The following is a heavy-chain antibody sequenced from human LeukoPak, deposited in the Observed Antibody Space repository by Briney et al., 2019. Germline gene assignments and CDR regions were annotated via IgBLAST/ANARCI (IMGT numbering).Heavy chain of an antibody. J-gene: IGHJ4*02. CDR2: IIPIFGTA. V-gene: IGHV1-69*13. Sequence: SVKVSCKASGGTFSSYAISWVRQAPGQGLEWMGGIIPIFGTANYAQKFQGRVTITADESTSTAYMELSSLRSEDTAVYYCARDRGYYGSGSPRYYFDYWGQGTLVTVSS. CDR1: GGTFSSYA. D-gene: IGHD3-10*01. CDR3: ARDRGYYGSGSPRYYFDY.